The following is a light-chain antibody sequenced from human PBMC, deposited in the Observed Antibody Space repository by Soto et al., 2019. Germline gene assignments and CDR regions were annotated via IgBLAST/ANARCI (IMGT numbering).Light chain of an antibody. CDR1: SSDVGAYNY. CDR2: EVS. Sequence: QSVLTQPASVSVSPGQSITISCTGTSSDVGAYNYVSWYQQHPGKAPKLMIYEVSNRPSGVSNRFSGSKSGNTASLTISGLQAEDEADYYCNSYTNNNTWVFGGGTKVTVL. J-gene: IGLJ3*02. V-gene: IGLV2-14*01. CDR3: NSYTNNNTWV.